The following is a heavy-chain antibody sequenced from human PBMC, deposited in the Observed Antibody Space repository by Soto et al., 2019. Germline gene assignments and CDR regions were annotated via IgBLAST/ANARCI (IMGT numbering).Heavy chain of an antibody. CDR2: ARDKANSYTT. CDR3: VRRDVITRAFEI. Sequence: GGSLRLSCAASGFTFSDHYIDWVRQAPGKGLEWVGRARDKANSYTTDYAASVKGRFTTSRDDSRDSAYLQMNSLKAEDTAVYYCVRRDVITRAFEIWGQGTTVTVSS. J-gene: IGHJ3*02. D-gene: IGHD3-22*01. V-gene: IGHV3-72*01. CDR1: GFTFSDHY.